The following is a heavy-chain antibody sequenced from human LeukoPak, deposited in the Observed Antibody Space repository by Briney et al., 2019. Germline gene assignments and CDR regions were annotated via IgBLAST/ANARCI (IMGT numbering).Heavy chain of an antibody. V-gene: IGHV5-51*01. D-gene: IGHD5-18*01. J-gene: IGHJ4*02. Sequence: GESLKISCKGSGYSFTSYWIGWVRQMPGKGPDWMGIIYPGDSDTRYSPSFQGQVTISADKSISTAYLQWSSLKASDTAMYYCARQGEDVDTAFHYWGQGTLVAVSS. CDR3: ARQGEDVDTAFHY. CDR1: GYSFTSYW. CDR2: IYPGDSDT.